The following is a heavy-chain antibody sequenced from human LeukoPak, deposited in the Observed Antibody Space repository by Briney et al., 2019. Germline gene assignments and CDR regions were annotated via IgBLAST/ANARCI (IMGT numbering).Heavy chain of an antibody. D-gene: IGHD2-2*01. V-gene: IGHV4-34*01. CDR1: GGSFSGYY. CDR2: INHSGST. J-gene: IGHJ5*02. Sequence: SETLSLTCAVYGGSFSGYYWSWIRQPPGKGLEWIGEINHSGSTNYNPSLKSRVAISVDTSKNPFSLKLSSVTAADTAVYYCARGFQLQTQKFDPWGQGTLVTVSS. CDR3: ARGFQLQTQKFDP.